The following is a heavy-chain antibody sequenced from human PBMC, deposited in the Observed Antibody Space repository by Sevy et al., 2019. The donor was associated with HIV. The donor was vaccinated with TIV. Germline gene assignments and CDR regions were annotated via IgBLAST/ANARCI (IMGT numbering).Heavy chain of an antibody. CDR2: FDPEDGET. J-gene: IGHJ4*02. CDR1: GYTLTGFS. D-gene: IGHD3-22*01. Sequence: ASVKVSCKVTGYTLTGFSMHWVRQTPGKGLEWMGTFDPEDGETIYAQKFQGRVIMTEDTSADTAHMDLSSLTSEDTAVYYCATTKDYYDSSGYPFDYCGQGTLVTVSS. CDR3: ATTKDYYDSSGYPFDY. V-gene: IGHV1-24*01.